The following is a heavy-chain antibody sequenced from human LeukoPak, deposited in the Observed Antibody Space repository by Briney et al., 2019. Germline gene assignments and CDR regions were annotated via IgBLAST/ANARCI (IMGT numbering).Heavy chain of an antibody. J-gene: IGHJ4*02. V-gene: IGHV3-7*05. D-gene: IGHD2/OR15-2a*01. CDR3: ATTVI. CDR1: GVTFSDHW. Sequence: GGSLRLSCAASGVTFSDHWMSWVRQAPGKGLEWVANIKADGSEKYYVDSVKGRFIISRDDAKNSLYLQMNSLRTDDTAVYYFATTVIWGQGTLVTVSS. CDR2: IKADGSEK.